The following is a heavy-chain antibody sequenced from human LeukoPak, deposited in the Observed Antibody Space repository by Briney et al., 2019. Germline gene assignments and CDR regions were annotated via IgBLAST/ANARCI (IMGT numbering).Heavy chain of an antibody. CDR3: AKVHMVRGVYPYYYYGVDV. CDR2: ISYDGSSK. Sequence: GGSLRLSCAASGFTFSSYGMHWVRQAPGKGLEWVAVISYDGSSKYYADSVKGRFTISRDSSKNTLYLQMNSLRPEDTAVYYCAKVHMVRGVYPYYYYGVDVWGQGTTVTVSS. CDR1: GFTFSSYG. D-gene: IGHD3-10*01. J-gene: IGHJ6*02. V-gene: IGHV3-30*18.